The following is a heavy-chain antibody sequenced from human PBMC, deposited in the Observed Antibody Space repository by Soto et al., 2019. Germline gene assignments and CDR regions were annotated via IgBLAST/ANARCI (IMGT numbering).Heavy chain of an antibody. Sequence: VGSLRLSCAASGFDVSNTDRSWVPQAPGKGLEWVSVISSGGYTNYADSVKGRFIVSRDSPKNTLYLQMDSLRAEDTAVYYCAREAIIVIAAPEYYFDYWGQGTLVTVSS. CDR1: GFDVSNTD. V-gene: IGHV3-66*01. J-gene: IGHJ4*02. D-gene: IGHD3-22*01. CDR2: ISSGGYT. CDR3: AREAIIVIAAPEYYFDY.